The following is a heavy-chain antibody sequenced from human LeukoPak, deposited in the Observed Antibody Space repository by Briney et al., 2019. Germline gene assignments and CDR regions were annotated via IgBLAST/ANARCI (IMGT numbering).Heavy chain of an antibody. CDR2: IYTSGST. V-gene: IGHV4-4*07. D-gene: IGHD3-22*01. J-gene: IGHJ4*02. CDR1: GGSISSYY. CDR3: ARENYYYDSSTYYFLFDY. Sequence: SETLSLTCTVSGGSISSYYWSWIRQPAGKGLEWIGRIYTSGSTNYNPSLKSRVTMSVDTSKNQFSLKLSSVTAADTAVYYCARENYYYDSSTYYFLFDYWGQGTLVT.